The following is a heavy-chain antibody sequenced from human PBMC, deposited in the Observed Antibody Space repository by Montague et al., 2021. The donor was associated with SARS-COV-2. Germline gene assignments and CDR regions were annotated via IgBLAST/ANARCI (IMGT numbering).Heavy chain of an antibody. CDR1: GGSFSGYH. CDR2: INHSGST. CDR3: ARGGWQWRVIHPRYDFDY. Sequence: SETLSLTCAVYGGSFSGYHWSWIRQPPGKGLEWIGEINHSGSTNYNPSLQSRVTISVDTTKNQFSLMLSSVTAADTAVYYCARGGWQWRVIHPRYDFDYWGQGTLVTVSS. J-gene: IGHJ4*01. D-gene: IGHD6-19*01. V-gene: IGHV4-34*01.